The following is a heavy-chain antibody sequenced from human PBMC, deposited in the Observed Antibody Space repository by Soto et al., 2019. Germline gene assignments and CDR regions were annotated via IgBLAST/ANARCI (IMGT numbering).Heavy chain of an antibody. Sequence: SVKVSCKASGGTFNSYAISWVRQAPGQGLEWMGGIIPIFGTANYAQKFQGRVTIIADEATSTAYMELSILRSKDTAVYYCARGYLVGARPCDYYYNGMDVWGLGTTVTVSS. V-gene: IGHV1-69*13. D-gene: IGHD1-26*01. CDR2: IIPIFGTA. CDR1: GGTFNSYA. CDR3: ARGYLVGARPCDYYYNGMDV. J-gene: IGHJ6*02.